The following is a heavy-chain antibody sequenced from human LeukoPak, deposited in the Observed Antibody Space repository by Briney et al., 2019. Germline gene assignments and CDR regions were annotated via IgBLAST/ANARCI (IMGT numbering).Heavy chain of an antibody. CDR3: ATGFGSSARGPLQH. Sequence: GSVKVSCKVSGYTLTELSMHWVRQAPGKGLEWMGGFDPEDGETIYAQKFQGRVTMTEDTSTDTAYMELSSLRSEDTAVYYCATGFGSSARGPLQHWGQGTLVTVSS. CDR2: FDPEDGET. D-gene: IGHD6-6*01. CDR1: GYTLTELS. V-gene: IGHV1-24*01. J-gene: IGHJ1*01.